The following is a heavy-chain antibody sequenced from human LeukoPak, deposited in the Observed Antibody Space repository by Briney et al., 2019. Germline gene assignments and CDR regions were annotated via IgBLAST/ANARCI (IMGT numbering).Heavy chain of an antibody. J-gene: IGHJ4*01. CDR3: ARPKYSSSPAFDF. CDR1: GNTFTTSL. CDR2: IYPGDSDT. D-gene: IGHD6-6*01. V-gene: IGHV5-51*01. Sequence: GESLKISCRDSGNTFTTSLIVWVRQMPGKGLEWMGIIYPGDSDTKYSPSFQGQVTISADKSISTAYLHWNSLKASDTATYYCARPKYSSSPAFDFWGQGTPVNVSS.